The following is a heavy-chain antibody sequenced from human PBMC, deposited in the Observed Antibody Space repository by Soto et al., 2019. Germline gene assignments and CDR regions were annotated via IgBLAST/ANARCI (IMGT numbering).Heavy chain of an antibody. J-gene: IGHJ4*02. D-gene: IGHD3-22*01. CDR2: IIPIFGTA. CDR3: AREANDSSGQYDY. V-gene: IGHV1-69*13. CDR1: GGTFSSYA. Sequence: SVKVSCKASGGTFSSYAISWVRQAPGQGLEWMGGIIPIFGTANYAQKFKGKVTITADESTSTAYKELSSLRSEDTAVYYCAREANDSSGQYDYWGQGTLVTVSS.